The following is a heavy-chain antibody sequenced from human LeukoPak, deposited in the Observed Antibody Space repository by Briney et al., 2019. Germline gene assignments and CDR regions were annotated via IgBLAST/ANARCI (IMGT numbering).Heavy chain of an antibody. CDR2: ISAYNGNT. V-gene: IGHV1-18*01. CDR1: GYTFTSYG. CDR3: ARDPLLGGTGTTLNYYYYMDV. J-gene: IGHJ6*03. Sequence: VASVKVSCKASGYTFTSYGISWVRQAPGQGLEWMGWISAYNGNTNYAQKLQGRVTMTTDTSTSTAYMELRSLRSDDTAVYYCARDPLLGGTGTTLNYYYYMDVWGKGTTVTVSS. D-gene: IGHD1-7*01.